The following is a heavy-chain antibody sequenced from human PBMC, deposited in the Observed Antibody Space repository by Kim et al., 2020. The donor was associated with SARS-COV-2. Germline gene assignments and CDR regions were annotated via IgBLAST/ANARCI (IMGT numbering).Heavy chain of an antibody. J-gene: IGHJ5*02. V-gene: IGHV4-4*02. CDR1: GGYISSDNW. Sequence: SETLSLTCAVSGGYISSDNWWTWVRQSPGKGLEWIGEIHHGGSTNYNPSFRSRVIISVDKSRNQFSLNLSSVTAADTAVYYCATGVVRQENWFDPWGQGTLVTVSA. CDR3: ATGVVRQENWFDP. CDR2: IHHGGST. D-gene: IGHD3-10*01.